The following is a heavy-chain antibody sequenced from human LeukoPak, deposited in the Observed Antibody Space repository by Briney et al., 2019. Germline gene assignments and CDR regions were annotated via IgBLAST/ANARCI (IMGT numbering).Heavy chain of an antibody. V-gene: IGHV4-39*07. CDR1: GGSISKNNYY. J-gene: IGHJ4*02. Sequence: SETLSLTCTVSGGSISKNNYYWGWIRQPPGKGLEWIGTIYYSGNTYYNPSLKSRVTISVDTSKNQFSLKLNSVTAADTAVYYCAREDGYSGYAPDYWGQGTLVTVSS. CDR2: IYYSGNT. D-gene: IGHD5-12*01. CDR3: AREDGYSGYAPDY.